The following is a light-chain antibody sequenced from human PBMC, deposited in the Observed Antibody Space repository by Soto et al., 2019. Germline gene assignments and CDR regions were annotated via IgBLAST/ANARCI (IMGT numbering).Light chain of an antibody. CDR1: QNINNY. V-gene: IGKV1-12*01. CDR3: QQANSFPVT. Sequence: DIQMTQSPSSLSASVGDRVTITCRASQNINNYLHWYQQRPGKAPKLLIYAASKLQSGVPSRFSGSGSGTDFTLTISSLQPEDFATYYCQQANSFPVTFGQGTRLEIK. J-gene: IGKJ5*01. CDR2: AAS.